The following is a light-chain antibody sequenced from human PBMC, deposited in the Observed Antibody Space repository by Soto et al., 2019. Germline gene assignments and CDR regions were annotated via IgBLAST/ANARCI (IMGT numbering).Light chain of an antibody. V-gene: IGKV1-27*01. Sequence: DVQMTQSPSSLSASVGDRVTITCRASQGISNFVAWYQQIAGKVPKLLIHSPSILQSGVPSRFSGGCSGTDFTLTISSLQPEDVAIYYCQKYNSGPLTFGGGTKVEIK. CDR2: SPS. J-gene: IGKJ4*01. CDR1: QGISNF. CDR3: QKYNSGPLT.